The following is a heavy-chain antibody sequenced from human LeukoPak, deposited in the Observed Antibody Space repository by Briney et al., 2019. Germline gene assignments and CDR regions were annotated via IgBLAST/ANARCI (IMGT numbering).Heavy chain of an antibody. CDR3: ARDRKLAAYYYYYYMDV. Sequence: SETLSLTCTVSGGSISSSSYYWGWIRQLPGKGMEWIGSIYYSGSTYYNPSLKSRVTISVDTSKNQFSLKLSSVTAADTAVYYCARDRKLAAYYYYYYMDVWGKGTTVTVSS. J-gene: IGHJ6*03. V-gene: IGHV4-39*07. D-gene: IGHD6-6*01. CDR1: GGSISSSSYY. CDR2: IYYSGST.